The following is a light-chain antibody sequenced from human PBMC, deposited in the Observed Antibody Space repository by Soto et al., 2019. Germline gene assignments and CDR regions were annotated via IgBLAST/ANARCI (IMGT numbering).Light chain of an antibody. J-gene: IGKJ1*01. V-gene: IGKV3-20*01. Sequence: EFVLTQSPCTLSLSPGERATLSCRASQTVRNNYLAWYQQKPGQAPRLLIYDASSRATGTPDRISGSGSGTDFALTISRLEPEDFAVYYCQQCGSSRRTFGQGTKVDIK. CDR2: DAS. CDR1: QTVRNNY. CDR3: QQCGSSRRT.